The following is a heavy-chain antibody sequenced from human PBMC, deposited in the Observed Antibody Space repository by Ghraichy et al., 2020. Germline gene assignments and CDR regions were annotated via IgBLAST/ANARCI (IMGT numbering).Heavy chain of an antibody. J-gene: IGHJ4*02. V-gene: IGHV4-34*01. Sequence: SQTLSLTCAVYGGSFSGYYWSWIRQPPGKGLEWIGEINHSGSTNYNPSLKSRVTISVDTSKNQFSLKLSPVTAADTAVYYCARALDYYDSSGYPFDYWGQGTLVTVSS. CDR3: ARALDYYDSSGYPFDY. CDR1: GGSFSGYY. D-gene: IGHD3-22*01. CDR2: INHSGST.